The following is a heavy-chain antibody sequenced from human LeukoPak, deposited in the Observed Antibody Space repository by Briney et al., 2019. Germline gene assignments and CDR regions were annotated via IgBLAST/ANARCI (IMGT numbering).Heavy chain of an antibody. V-gene: IGHV1-2*02. D-gene: IGHD6-6*01. CDR3: AREGIAARPRYYYGMDV. CDR2: INPNSGGT. Sequence: VASVKVSCKASGYTFSDYFMHWVRQAPGQGLEWMGWINPNSGGTHSAQKFQGRVTMTRDTSISTAYMELSRLRSDDTAVYYCAREGIAARPRYYYGMDVWGQGTTVTVSS. J-gene: IGHJ6*02. CDR1: GYTFSDYF.